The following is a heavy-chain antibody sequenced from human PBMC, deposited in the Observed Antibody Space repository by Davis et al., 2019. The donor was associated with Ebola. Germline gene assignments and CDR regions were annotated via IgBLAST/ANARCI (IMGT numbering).Heavy chain of an antibody. J-gene: IGHJ6*03. Sequence: PSETLSLTCTVSGGSTSRGGSYWTWIRQHPGKGLEWIGYIYYSGSTYYKPSLKSRVTISLDTSKNQFSLNLYSVTAADKAVYYCARDLRYDSSGYDYYFYMDVWGKGTTVTVSS. CDR2: IYYSGST. V-gene: IGHV4-31*03. CDR3: ARDLRYDSSGYDYYFYMDV. D-gene: IGHD3-22*01. CDR1: GGSTSRGGSY.